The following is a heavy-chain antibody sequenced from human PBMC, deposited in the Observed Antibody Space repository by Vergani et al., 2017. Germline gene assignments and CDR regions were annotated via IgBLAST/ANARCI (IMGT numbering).Heavy chain of an antibody. CDR2: IIPILGIA. J-gene: IGHJ5*02. CDR1: GGTFSSYT. Sequence: QVQLVQSGAEVKKPGSSVKVSCKASGGTFSSYTISWVRQAPGQGLEWMGRIIPILGIANYAQKFQGRVTITADKSTSTAYMELSSLRSEDTAVYYCARDRYCSSTSCQRGGWFDPWGQGTLVTVSS. CDR3: ARDRYCSSTSCQRGGWFDP. D-gene: IGHD2-2*01. V-gene: IGHV1-69*08.